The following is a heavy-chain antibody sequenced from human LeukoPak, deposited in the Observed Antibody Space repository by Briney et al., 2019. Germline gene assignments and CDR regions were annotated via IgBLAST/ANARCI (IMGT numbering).Heavy chain of an antibody. V-gene: IGHV3-7*01. CDR3: ARGRGYSPY. CDR2: IKQDASEK. D-gene: IGHD5-12*01. CDR1: GLRFSDYY. J-gene: IGHJ4*02. Sequence: PGGSLRLSCAASGLRFSDYYVSWIRQAPGKGLEWVANIKQDASEKHYVDSVKGRFTISRDNAKNSMYLQMNSLRVEDTAVYYCARGRGYSPYWGQGTLVTVSS.